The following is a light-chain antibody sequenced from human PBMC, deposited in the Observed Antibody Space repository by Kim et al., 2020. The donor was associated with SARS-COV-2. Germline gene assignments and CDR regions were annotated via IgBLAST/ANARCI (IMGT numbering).Light chain of an antibody. CDR3: QQSDSTPRT. CDR2: GAS. J-gene: IGKJ2*01. CDR1: HTMSTY. V-gene: IGKV1-39*01. Sequence: DIQMTQSPSSLSASVGDRVTITCRSSHTMSTYLNWYQQKPGKAPNLLIYGASNLQSGVPSRFSGSGSGTDFTLTITSLQPEDFAVYYCQQSDSTPRTFGQGTKLEI.